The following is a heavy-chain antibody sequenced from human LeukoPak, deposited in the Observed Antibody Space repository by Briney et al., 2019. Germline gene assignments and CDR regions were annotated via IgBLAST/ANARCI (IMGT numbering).Heavy chain of an antibody. CDR3: AKERQTGDYFTSDY. V-gene: IGHV3-9*01. D-gene: IGHD4-17*01. CDR2: ISWNSGSI. Sequence: GGSLRVSCAASGFTIDDYARHWVRQDPGKGLEWVSGISWNSGSIGYADSVKGRFTISRDNSENTLYLQMNSLTVDDTAVYFCAKERQTGDYFTSDYWGQGTLVTVSS. J-gene: IGHJ4*02. CDR1: GFTIDDYA.